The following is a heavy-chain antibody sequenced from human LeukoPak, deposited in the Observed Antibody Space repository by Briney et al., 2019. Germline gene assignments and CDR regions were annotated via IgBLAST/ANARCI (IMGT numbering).Heavy chain of an antibody. D-gene: IGHD2-15*01. Sequence: SETLSLTCTVSGGSMSPYHWGWIRQPPGKGLEWTGYIYYSGSTNYNPSLNSRVTISVDTSKNQFSLKLSSVTAADTAVYYCARGGPRYCSGGSCYFGYWGQGTLVTVSS. CDR2: IYYSGST. V-gene: IGHV4-59*12. CDR3: ARGGPRYCSGGSCYFGY. J-gene: IGHJ4*02. CDR1: GGSMSPYH.